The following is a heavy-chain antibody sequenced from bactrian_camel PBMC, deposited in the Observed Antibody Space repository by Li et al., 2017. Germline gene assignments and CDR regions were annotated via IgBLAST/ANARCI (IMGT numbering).Heavy chain of an antibody. CDR1: GFTFSSYS. D-gene: IGHD2*01. V-gene: IGHV3S6*01. J-gene: IGHJ4*01. CDR2: VHNDGTVT. Sequence: HVQLVESGGGLVQPGGSLRLSCVASGFTFSSYSIHWVRQAPGKGLEWVSSVHNDGTVTYYADSVKGRFTISRDNAKNTLYLEMNSLKPEDTAVYYCAARSLSIGVCRGNYWEASRYNYWGKGTQVTVS. CDR3: AARSLSIGVCRGNYWEASRYNY.